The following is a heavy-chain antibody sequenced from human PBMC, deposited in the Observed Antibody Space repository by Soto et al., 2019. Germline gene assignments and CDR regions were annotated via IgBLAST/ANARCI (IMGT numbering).Heavy chain of an antibody. CDR3: ARPLWRDDYNWGYFDL. V-gene: IGHV3-30-3*01. CDR2: ISYDGSNK. CDR1: GFTFSSYA. Sequence: QVQLVESGGGVVQPGRSLRLSCAASGFTFSSYAMHWVRQAPGKGLEWVAVISYDGSNKYYADSVKGRFTISRDNSKNTLYLQMNSLRLEDTAVYYCARPLWRDDYNWGYFDLWGRGTLVTFSS. D-gene: IGHD4-4*01. J-gene: IGHJ2*01.